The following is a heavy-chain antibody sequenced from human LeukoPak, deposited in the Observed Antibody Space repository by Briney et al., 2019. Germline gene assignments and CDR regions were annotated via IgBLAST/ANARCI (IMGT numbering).Heavy chain of an antibody. CDR1: GFTFSSYG. CDR3: AKVLIAVAGTAFDI. CDR2: ISYDGSNK. J-gene: IGHJ3*02. Sequence: GGSLRLSCAASGFTFSSYGMHWVRQAPGKGLEWVAVISYDGSNKYYADSVKGRFTISRDNSKNTLYLQMNSLRAEDTAVYYCAKVLIAVAGTAFDIWGQGTMDTVSS. D-gene: IGHD6-19*01. V-gene: IGHV3-30*18.